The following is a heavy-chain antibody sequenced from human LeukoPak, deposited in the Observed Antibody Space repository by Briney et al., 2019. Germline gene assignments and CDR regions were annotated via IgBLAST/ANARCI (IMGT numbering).Heavy chain of an antibody. CDR1: GFTFNNYA. V-gene: IGHV3-23*01. CDR3: AKDTDGYNLFDY. J-gene: IGHJ4*02. Sequence: GGSLRLSCAASGFTFNNYAMSWVRQAPGKGLEWVSGISGSGGSTYYADSVKGRFTISRDTSKNTLSLQMNSLRADDTAVYYCAKDTDGYNLFDYWGQGTLVTVSS. D-gene: IGHD5-24*01. CDR2: ISGSGGST.